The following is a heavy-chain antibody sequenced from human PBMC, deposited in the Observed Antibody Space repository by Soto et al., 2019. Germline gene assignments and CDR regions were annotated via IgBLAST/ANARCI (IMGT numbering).Heavy chain of an antibody. V-gene: IGHV1-69*02. CDR1: GGTFSSYT. J-gene: IGHJ6*03. CDR3: ARSPLIAVAGRPADPHYYYYMDV. Sequence: QVQLVQSGAEVKKPGSSVKVSCKASGGTFSSYTISWVRQAPGQGLEWMGRIIPILGIANYAQKFQGRVTITADKSTSTAYMELSSLRSEDTAVYYCARSPLIAVAGRPADPHYYYYMDVWGKGTTVTVSS. CDR2: IIPILGIA. D-gene: IGHD6-19*01.